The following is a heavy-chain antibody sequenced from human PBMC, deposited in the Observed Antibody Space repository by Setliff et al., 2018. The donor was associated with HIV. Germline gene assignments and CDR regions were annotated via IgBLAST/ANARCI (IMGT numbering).Heavy chain of an antibody. V-gene: IGHV3-53*01. Sequence: GGSLRLSCAASGFTVSSNYMSWVRQAPGKGLEWVSVIYSGGSTYYAYSVKGRFTISRENSKNTLYLQMNSLRAEDTAVYYCATLRVDYFDYWGKGTLVTVSS. CDR2: IYSGGST. J-gene: IGHJ4*02. CDR1: GFTVSSNY. CDR3: ATLRVDYFDY. D-gene: IGHD3-3*01.